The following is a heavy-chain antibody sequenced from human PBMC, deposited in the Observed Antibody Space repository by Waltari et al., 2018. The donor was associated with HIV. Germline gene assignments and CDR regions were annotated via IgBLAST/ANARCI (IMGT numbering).Heavy chain of an antibody. CDR2: VNHSGNI. CDR1: GGSFSAYS. J-gene: IGHJ4*02. Sequence: QVQLQQSGAGLLKPSATLSLTCTVSGGSFSAYSWSGIRQPPGQGREWIGEVNHSGNINYNPSLKSRLIRSVDTSKSQFSLRLKSVTAEDTAVYYCSREGYGGNPANDFDFWGQGTLVSVSS. D-gene: IGHD2-15*01. V-gene: IGHV4-34*01. CDR3: SREGYGGNPANDFDF.